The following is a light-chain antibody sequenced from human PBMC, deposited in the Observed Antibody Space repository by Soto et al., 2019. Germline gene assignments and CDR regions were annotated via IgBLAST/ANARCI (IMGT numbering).Light chain of an antibody. CDR2: GAS. J-gene: IGKJ2*01. CDR3: QQYDSSPVT. Sequence: ENVLTQSPGTLSLSPGERATLSCRASQSVSSNYLTWYQQKPAQAPRLLIYGASSSATDIPDRFSGSGSGTDFTLTISRLEPEDFAVYYCQQYDSSPVTFGQGTKLEIK. V-gene: IGKV3-20*01. CDR1: QSVSSNY.